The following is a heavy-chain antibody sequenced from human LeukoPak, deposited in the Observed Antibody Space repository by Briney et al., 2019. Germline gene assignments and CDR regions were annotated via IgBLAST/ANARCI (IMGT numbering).Heavy chain of an antibody. CDR3: ASQVRNWFDP. J-gene: IGHJ5*02. V-gene: IGHV4-4*02. CDR2: IYHSGST. CDR1: GGSISSRNY. Sequence: SGTLSLTCTGSGGSISSRNYWGWSRQPPGKGLERIGEIYHSGSTNYNPSLKSRVTISVDKSKNQFSLKLSSVTAADTAVYYCASQVRNWFDPWGQGTLVTVSS.